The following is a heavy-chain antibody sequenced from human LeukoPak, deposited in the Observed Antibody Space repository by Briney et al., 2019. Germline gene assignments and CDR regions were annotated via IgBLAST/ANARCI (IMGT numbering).Heavy chain of an antibody. D-gene: IGHD5-12*01. CDR3: ARARSGYDSDFDY. J-gene: IGHJ4*02. CDR1: RGLISSGGYY. CDR2: VYYNGIT. Sequence: PSQTLSLTCTVSRGLISSGGYYWSWIRQHPGTGLEWIGHVYYNGITYYNPSLKSRLTMSVDTSKNQFSLKLSSVTAADTAVYYCARARSGYDSDFDYWGQGTLVTVSS. V-gene: IGHV4-31*03.